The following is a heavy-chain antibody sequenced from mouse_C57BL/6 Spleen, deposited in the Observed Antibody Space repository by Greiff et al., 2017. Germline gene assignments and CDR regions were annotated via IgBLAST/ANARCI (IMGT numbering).Heavy chain of an antibody. J-gene: IGHJ4*01. CDR1: GYTFTDYE. CDR2: IDPETGGT. CDR3: TRYDAMDY. Sequence: QVQLQQSGAELVRPGASVTLSCKASGYTFTDYEMHWVKQTPVHGLEWIGAIDPETGGTAYNQKFKGKAILTADKSSSTAYMELRSLTSEDSSVYYCTRYDAMDYWGQGTSVTVSS. V-gene: IGHV1-15*01.